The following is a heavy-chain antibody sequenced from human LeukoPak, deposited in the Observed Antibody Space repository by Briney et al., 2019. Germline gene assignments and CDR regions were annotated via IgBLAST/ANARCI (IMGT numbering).Heavy chain of an antibody. CDR3: ASGGLRGYYFDY. Sequence: GGSLRLSCAASGLTVSSNYTSWVRQAPGKGLEWVSVIYSGGSTYYADSVKGRFTISRDNSKNTLYLQMNSLRAEDTAVYYCASGGLRGYYFDYWGQGTLVTVSS. D-gene: IGHD3-16*01. J-gene: IGHJ4*02. V-gene: IGHV3-53*01. CDR1: GLTVSSNY. CDR2: IYSGGST.